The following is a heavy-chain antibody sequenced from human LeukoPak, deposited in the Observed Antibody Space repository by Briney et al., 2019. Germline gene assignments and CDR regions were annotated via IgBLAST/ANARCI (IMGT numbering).Heavy chain of an antibody. J-gene: IGHJ6*02. Sequence: PSETLSLTCAVYGGSFSGYYWSWIRQPPGKGLEWIGEINHSGSTNYNPSLKSRVTISVDTSKNQFSLKLSSVTAADTAVYYCASVVPAAAAYYYYGMDVWGQGTTVTVSS. CDR1: GGSFSGYY. CDR3: ASVVPAAAAYYYYGMDV. D-gene: IGHD2-2*01. CDR2: INHSGST. V-gene: IGHV4-34*01.